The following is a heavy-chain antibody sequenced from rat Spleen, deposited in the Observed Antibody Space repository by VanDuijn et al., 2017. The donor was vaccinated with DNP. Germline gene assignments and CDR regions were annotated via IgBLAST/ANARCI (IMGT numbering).Heavy chain of an antibody. Sequence: EVQLQESGPGLVKPSQPVSLTCSVTGSSITNNYWGWIRKFPGDKMEWIGHISYSGGTGYNPSLKSRISITRDTSKNQFFLHLNSVTTEDTATYYCARGNDGYFPNWYFDFWGPGTMVTVSS. CDR2: ISYSGGT. D-gene: IGHD1-12*03. V-gene: IGHV3-1*01. CDR3: ARGNDGYFPNWYFDF. CDR1: GSSITNNY. J-gene: IGHJ1*01.